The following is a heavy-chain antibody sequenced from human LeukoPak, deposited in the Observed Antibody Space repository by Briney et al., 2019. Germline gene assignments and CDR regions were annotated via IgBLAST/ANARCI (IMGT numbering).Heavy chain of an antibody. CDR3: AKSWTASGLLVRLIDY. CDR2: ITGSGDST. Sequence: GESVSLSCGVSGLTLSSYAVNWVRQAPGQGLEWVGGITGSGDSTYYADSVKARFTVSRDNSKNTLYLQMNSLRAEDTAVYYCAKSWTASGLLVRLIDYWGQGTLVTVSS. J-gene: IGHJ4*02. V-gene: IGHV3-23*01. CDR1: GLTLSSYA. D-gene: IGHD5-12*01.